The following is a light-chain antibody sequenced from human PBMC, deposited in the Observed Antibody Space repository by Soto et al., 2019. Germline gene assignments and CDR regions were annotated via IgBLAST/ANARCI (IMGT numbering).Light chain of an antibody. J-gene: IGLJ1*01. CDR1: SSDVGRYNY. Sequence: QSALTQPRSVSGSPGQSVSISCTGTSSDVGRYNYVSWYQRHPDKVPKLMIYDVSERPSGVPVRFSGSKSGNTASLTITGLQGEDEADYYCCSFGGSYTGVFGTGTKVTVL. CDR2: DVS. V-gene: IGLV2-11*01. CDR3: CSFGGSYTGV.